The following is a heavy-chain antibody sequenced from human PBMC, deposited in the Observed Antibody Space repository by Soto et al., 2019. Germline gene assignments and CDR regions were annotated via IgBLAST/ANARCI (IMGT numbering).Heavy chain of an antibody. CDR2: IYSGGST. CDR1: GFTVSSNY. J-gene: IGHJ3*02. V-gene: IGHV3-53*01. Sequence: GGSLRLSCAASGFTVSSNYMSWVRQAPGKGLEWVSVIYSGGSTYYADSVKGRFTISRDNSKNTLYLQMNSLRAEDTAVYYCARLTYYYDSSGKLGAFDIWGQGTMVTVSS. CDR3: ARLTYYYDSSGKLGAFDI. D-gene: IGHD3-22*01.